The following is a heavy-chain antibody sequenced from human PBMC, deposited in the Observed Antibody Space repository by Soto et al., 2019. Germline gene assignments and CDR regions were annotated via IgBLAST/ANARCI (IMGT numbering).Heavy chain of an antibody. CDR2: IYPGDSDT. CDR3: ARGARIGTTAWVDP. D-gene: IGHD1-1*01. Sequence: EVQLVQSGAELRQPGQSLRISCQAIGYNFSTYWIGWVRQTPGKGLEWIGMIYPGDSDTRYTPPFQGQVTISVAKSISTAYLKLIGLKATDSGIYYCARGARIGTTAWVDPWGQGTLVTV. V-gene: IGHV5-51*03. CDR1: GYNFSTYW. J-gene: IGHJ5*02.